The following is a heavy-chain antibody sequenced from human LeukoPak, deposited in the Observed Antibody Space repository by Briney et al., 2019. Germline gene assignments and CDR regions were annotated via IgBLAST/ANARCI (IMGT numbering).Heavy chain of an antibody. V-gene: IGHV1-69*05. CDR3: ASPKDSSGQALGY. CDR2: IIPIFGTA. J-gene: IGHJ4*02. D-gene: IGHD3-22*01. Sequence: ASVKVSCKASGGTFSSYAISWVRQAPGQGLEWMGGIIPIFGTANYAQKFQGRVTITTDESTSTAYMELSSLRSEDTAVYYCASPKDSSGQALGYWGQRTLVTVSS. CDR1: GGTFSSYA.